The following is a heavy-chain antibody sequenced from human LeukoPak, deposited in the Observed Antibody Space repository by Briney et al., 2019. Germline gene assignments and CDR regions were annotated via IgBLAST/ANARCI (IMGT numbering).Heavy chain of an antibody. J-gene: IGHJ4*02. Sequence: ASVKVSCKASGYTLTISSIRSVCQGPRQRLEWMGWISAYNGNTNYAQKLQGRVTMTTDTSTSTAYMELRSLRSDDTAVYYCARRRSIATDYWGQGTLVTVSS. V-gene: IGHV1-18*01. CDR2: ISAYNGNT. CDR1: GYTLTISS. CDR3: ARRRSIATDY. D-gene: IGHD6-13*01.